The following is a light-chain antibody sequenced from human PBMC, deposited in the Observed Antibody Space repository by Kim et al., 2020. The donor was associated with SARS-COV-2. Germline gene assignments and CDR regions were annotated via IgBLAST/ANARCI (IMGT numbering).Light chain of an antibody. J-gene: IGKJ4*01. CDR2: EAS. CDR1: QAISNY. CDR3: QQYAKLPLT. Sequence: YASVGDGVSITGQASQAISNYLNWYQQKPGKAPKLLIYEASNVETGVPSRFSGSGSGTNFIFTISSLQPEDIGTDYCQQYAKLPLTFGGGTKLEI. V-gene: IGKV1-33*01.